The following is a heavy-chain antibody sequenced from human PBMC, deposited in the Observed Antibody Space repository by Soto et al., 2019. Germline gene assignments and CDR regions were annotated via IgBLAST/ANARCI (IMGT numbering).Heavy chain of an antibody. D-gene: IGHD2-15*01. CDR2: IRVARDP. CDR3: ASAYTGRLPRRADYYHASDV. CDR1: GLTFGEHG. Sequence: SLSLCGTAWGLTFGEHGMQWVRQAAGKGPAWASTIRVARDPYYTGSMKSRFTISRENARNSMFLQMNSVTVGHTAVYYCASAYTGRLPRRADYYHASDVWAPGSTAAVTS. V-gene: IGHV3-13*05. J-gene: IGHJ6*02.